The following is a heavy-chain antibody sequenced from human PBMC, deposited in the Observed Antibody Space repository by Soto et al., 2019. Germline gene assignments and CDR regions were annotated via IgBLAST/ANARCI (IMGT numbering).Heavy chain of an antibody. Sequence: RLLPGKGMEWIGYLYNTGSTIYNPSLKSGVTISVDTSKDQFSLKMNSVTAADTAVYYCARYFFCCCGDHRYLQYF. CDR2: LYNTGST. CDR3: ARYFFCCCGDHRYLQYF. J-gene: IGHJ2*01. D-gene: IGHD2-21*02. V-gene: IGHV4-59*01.